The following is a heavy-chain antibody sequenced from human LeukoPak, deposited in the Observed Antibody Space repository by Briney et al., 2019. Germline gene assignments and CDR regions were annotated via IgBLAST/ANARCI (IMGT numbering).Heavy chain of an antibody. CDR3: AKDKGYCTNGVCYPRAFDY. D-gene: IGHD2-8*01. V-gene: IGHV3-33*06. CDR1: GFTFSSYG. Sequence: PGRSLRLSCAASGFTFSSYGMHWVRQAPGKGLEWVAVIWYDGSNKYYADSVKGRFTISRDNSKNTLYLQMNSLRAEDTAVYYCAKDKGYCTNGVCYPRAFDYWGQGTLVTVSS. J-gene: IGHJ4*02. CDR2: IWYDGSNK.